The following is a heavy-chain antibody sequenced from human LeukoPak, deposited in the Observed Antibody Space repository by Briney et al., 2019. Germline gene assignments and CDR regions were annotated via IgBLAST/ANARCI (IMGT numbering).Heavy chain of an antibody. CDR2: ISYSGSA. D-gene: IGHD3-22*01. CDR1: GGSISIYY. J-gene: IGHJ4*02. Sequence: PSETLSLTCTVSGGSISIYYWSWIRQPPGKGLEWIGYISYSGSAIYNPSLKSRLTISVDTSKNQFSLKLSPVTAADTAVYYCARDSGSYYDSCDYYGTYDYWGQGTLVTVPS. V-gene: IGHV4-59*01. CDR3: ARDSGSYYDSCDYYGTYDY.